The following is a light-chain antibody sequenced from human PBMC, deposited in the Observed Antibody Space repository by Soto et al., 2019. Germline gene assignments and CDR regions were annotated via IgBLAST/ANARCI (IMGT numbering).Light chain of an antibody. CDR3: QQYGSSGT. CDR1: QSVSSSH. V-gene: IGKV3-20*01. CDR2: AAS. Sequence: EIVLTQSPGTLSLSPGDKANLSCRASQSVSSSHLAWYQHKPGQAPRLLIYAASSRATGSPDRFSGGGSGTDFTLTISRLEPEDFAVYYCQQYGSSGTFGQGTKVDI. J-gene: IGKJ1*01.